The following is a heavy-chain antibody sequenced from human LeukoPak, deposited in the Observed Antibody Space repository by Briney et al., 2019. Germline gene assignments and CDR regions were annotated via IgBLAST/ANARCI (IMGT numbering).Heavy chain of an antibody. Sequence: ASVKVSCKASGYTFTSYGISWVRQAPGQGLEWMGWISAYNGNTNYAQKLQGRVTKTTDTSTSTAYMELRSLRSDDTAVYYCARDPRHIVVVTAIQFDYWGQGTLVTVSS. J-gene: IGHJ4*02. CDR3: ARDPRHIVVVTAIQFDY. CDR2: ISAYNGNT. D-gene: IGHD2-21*02. V-gene: IGHV1-18*01. CDR1: GYTFTSYG.